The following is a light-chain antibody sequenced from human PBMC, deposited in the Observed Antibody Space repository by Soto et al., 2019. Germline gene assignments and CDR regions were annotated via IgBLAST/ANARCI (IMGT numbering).Light chain of an antibody. V-gene: IGKV3-20*01. Sequence: EIVLTQSPGTLSFSPGERATLSCRASQSISSSDLAWYQHRPGQAPRLLIYAASSRATGIPVRFSGSGSGTDFTLSISRLEPEDFAVYYCQHYGSSSWTFGQGTKVDIK. J-gene: IGKJ1*01. CDR3: QHYGSSSWT. CDR2: AAS. CDR1: QSISSSD.